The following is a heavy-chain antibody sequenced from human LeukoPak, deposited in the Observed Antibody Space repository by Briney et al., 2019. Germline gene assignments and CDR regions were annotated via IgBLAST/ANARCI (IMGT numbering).Heavy chain of an antibody. J-gene: IGHJ6*03. Sequence: SVKVSCKASGGTFSSYAISWARQAPGQGLEWMGGIIPIFGTANYAQKFQGRVTITADESTSTAYMELSSLRSEDTAVYYCARLLDYSNPPGPNYYYYYYMDVWGKGTTVTVSS. V-gene: IGHV1-69*13. D-gene: IGHD4-11*01. CDR3: ARLLDYSNPPGPNYYYYYYMDV. CDR1: GGTFSSYA. CDR2: IIPIFGTA.